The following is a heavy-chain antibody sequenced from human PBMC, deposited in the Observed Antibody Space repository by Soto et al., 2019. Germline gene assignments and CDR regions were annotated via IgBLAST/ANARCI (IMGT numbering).Heavy chain of an antibody. J-gene: IGHJ4*02. V-gene: IGHV4-30-4*01. CDR3: ARELGGAIDF. D-gene: IGHD1-26*01. CDR1: GGSISSGDYY. CDR2: IYYSGST. Sequence: SETLSLTCTVSGGSISSGDYYWSWIRQPPGKGLEWIGYIYYSGSTYYNPSLKSRVTISVDTSKNQFSLHLNSVTAADTAVYYCARELGGAIDFWGLGTLVTVSS.